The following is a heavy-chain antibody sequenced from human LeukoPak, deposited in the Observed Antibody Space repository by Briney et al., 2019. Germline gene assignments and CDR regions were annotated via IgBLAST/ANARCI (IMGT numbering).Heavy chain of an antibody. D-gene: IGHD5-18*01. CDR3: ARDADTAMVTGRFDK. Sequence: GGSLRLSCAASGFTFDDYAMHWVRQAPGKGLEWVSGISWNSGSIGYADSVKGRFTISRDNVKNSLYLQMNSLRAEDTALYYCARDADTAMVTGRFDKWGQGTLVTVSS. J-gene: IGHJ4*02. V-gene: IGHV3-9*01. CDR1: GFTFDDYA. CDR2: ISWNSGSI.